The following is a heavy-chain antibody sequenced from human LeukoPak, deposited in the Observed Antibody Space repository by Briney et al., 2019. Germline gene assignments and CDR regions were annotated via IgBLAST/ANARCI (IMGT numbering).Heavy chain of an antibody. J-gene: IGHJ3*02. CDR1: GYTFTSYD. D-gene: IGHD3-22*01. V-gene: IGHV1-2*02. CDR2: INPKSGGT. Sequence: GASVKVSCKASGYTFTSYDINWVRQATGQGLEWMGWINPKSGGTNYAQKFQGRVTMTRDTSINTAYMELSRLRSGDTAVYYCARGGDYYDSSGYYDDAFDIWGQGTMVTVSS. CDR3: ARGGDYYDSSGYYDDAFDI.